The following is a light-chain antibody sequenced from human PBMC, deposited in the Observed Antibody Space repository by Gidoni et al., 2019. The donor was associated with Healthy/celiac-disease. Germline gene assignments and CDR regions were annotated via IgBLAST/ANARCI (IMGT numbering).Light chain of an antibody. CDR2: KAS. Sequence: LHMFQSPSTLSASVGDRVTITCRASQSISSWLAWYQQKPGKAPKLLIYKASSLESGVPSRFSGSGSGTEFTLTISSLQPDDFATYYCQQYNSYPRTFDQGTKVEI. V-gene: IGKV1-5*03. CDR3: QQYNSYPRT. CDR1: QSISSW. J-gene: IGKJ1*01.